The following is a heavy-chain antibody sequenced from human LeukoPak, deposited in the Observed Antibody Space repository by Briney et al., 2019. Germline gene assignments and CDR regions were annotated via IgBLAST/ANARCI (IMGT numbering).Heavy chain of an antibody. J-gene: IGHJ6*02. CDR3: ARFPSNHYYDSSGYQYGMDV. V-gene: IGHV1-69*13. D-gene: IGHD3-22*01. CDR2: IIPIFGTA. Sequence: ASVEVSCKASGGTFSSYAISWVRQAPGQGLEWMGGIIPIFGTANYAQKFQGRVTITADESTSTAYMELSSLRSEDTAVYYCARFPSNHYYDSSGYQYGMDVWGQGTTVTVSS. CDR1: GGTFSSYA.